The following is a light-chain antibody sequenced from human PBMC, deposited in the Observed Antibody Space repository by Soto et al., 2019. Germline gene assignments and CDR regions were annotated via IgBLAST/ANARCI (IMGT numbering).Light chain of an antibody. CDR2: GSS. V-gene: IGLV1-40*01. CDR1: SSNIGAGYD. J-gene: IGLJ1*01. Sequence: QSVLTQPPSVSGAPGQRVSISCTGSSSNIGAGYDVHWFQQLPGTAPKLLIYGSSNRPSGVPDRFSGSKSGTSASLAITGLQAEDEADYYCQSYDSSLSVLYVFGTRTKLTVL. CDR3: QSYDSSLSVLYV.